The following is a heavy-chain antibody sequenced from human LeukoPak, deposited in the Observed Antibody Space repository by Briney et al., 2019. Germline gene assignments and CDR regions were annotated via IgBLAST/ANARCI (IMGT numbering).Heavy chain of an antibody. CDR2: INWNGGST. CDR1: GFTFDDYG. D-gene: IGHD6-13*01. J-gene: IGHJ4*02. CDR3: ARRERYSSSWYAIIDY. V-gene: IGHV3-20*04. Sequence: GGSLRLSCAASGFTFDDYGMSWVRRAPGKGLEWVSGINWNGGSTGYADSVKGRFTISRDNAKNSLYLQMNSLRAEDTALYYCARRERYSSSWYAIIDYWGQGTLVTVSS.